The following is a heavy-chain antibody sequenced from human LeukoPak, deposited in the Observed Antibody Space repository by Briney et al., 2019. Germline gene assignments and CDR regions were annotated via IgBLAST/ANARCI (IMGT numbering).Heavy chain of an antibody. Sequence: GGSLRLSCAASGFIFSDFWMTWVRQAPGKGLEWVANIKHDGSERYYVDSVRGRFTISRDNAKNSLYLQMNSLRAEDTAVYYCAREYYYISSGHGAFYYWGQGTLVTVSS. J-gene: IGHJ4*02. CDR2: IKHDGSER. D-gene: IGHD3-22*01. CDR1: GFIFSDFW. CDR3: AREYYYISSGHGAFYY. V-gene: IGHV3-7*01.